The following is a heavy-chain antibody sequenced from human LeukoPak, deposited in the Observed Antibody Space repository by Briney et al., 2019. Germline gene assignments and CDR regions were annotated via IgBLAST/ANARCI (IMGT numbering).Heavy chain of an antibody. Sequence: GGSLRLSCAASGFTFSDYYMSWIRQAPGKGLEWVSYISSSGSTIYYADSVKGRFTISRDNAKNSLYLQMDSLRAEDTAVYYCARDRFWGTYRYHAYWGQGTPVTVSS. D-gene: IGHD3-16*02. CDR3: ARDRFWGTYRYHAY. V-gene: IGHV3-11*01. J-gene: IGHJ4*02. CDR2: ISSSGSTI. CDR1: GFTFSDYY.